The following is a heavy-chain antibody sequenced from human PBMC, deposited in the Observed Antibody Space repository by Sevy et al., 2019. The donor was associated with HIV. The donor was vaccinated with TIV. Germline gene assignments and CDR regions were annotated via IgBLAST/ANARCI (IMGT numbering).Heavy chain of an antibody. CDR1: GFTFGDYA. J-gene: IGHJ3*01. CDR2: FRSKGYGGTT. Sequence: GGSLRLSCTASGFTFGDYAMSWFRQAPGKGLEWVGLFRSKGYGGTTEYAASVKGRFIMSRADSKSIAYLQMNSLKTEDTAVYYCTRGPRGGWAFDLWGQGTMVTVSS. CDR3: TRGPRGGWAFDL. D-gene: IGHD3-16*01. V-gene: IGHV3-49*03.